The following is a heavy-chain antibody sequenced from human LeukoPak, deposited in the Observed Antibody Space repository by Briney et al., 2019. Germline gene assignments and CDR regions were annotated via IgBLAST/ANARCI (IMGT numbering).Heavy chain of an antibody. CDR1: GGSISSGAYY. Sequence: SETLSLTCTVSGGSISSGAYYWSWIRQHPGKGLEWIGYISYSGNTDYNPSLKSRVTLSVDTPKNQFSLKLSSVTAADTAVYYCARGVRGYSYGSSDYWGQGSLVTVSS. CDR2: ISYSGNT. D-gene: IGHD5-18*01. CDR3: ARGVRGYSYGSSDY. J-gene: IGHJ4*02. V-gene: IGHV4-31*03.